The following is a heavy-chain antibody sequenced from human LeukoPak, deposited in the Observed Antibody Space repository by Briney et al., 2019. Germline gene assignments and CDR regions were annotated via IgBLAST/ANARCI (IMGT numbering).Heavy chain of an antibody. CDR3: AKMSSSWTYYYGMDV. CDR2: TNDSGGST. V-gene: IGHV3-23*01. CDR1: GFTFSSYA. Sequence: PGGSLRLSCAASGFTFSSYAMIWVRQAPGKGLEWVSGTNDSGGSTYYADSVKGRFTISRDNSKNTLYLQMNGLRAEDTAVYYCAKMSSSWTYYYGMDVWGQGTTVTVSS. D-gene: IGHD6-13*01. J-gene: IGHJ6*02.